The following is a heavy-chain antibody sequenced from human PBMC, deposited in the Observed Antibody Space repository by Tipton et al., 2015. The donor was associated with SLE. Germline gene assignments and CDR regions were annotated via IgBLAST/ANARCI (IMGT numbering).Heavy chain of an antibody. D-gene: IGHD3/OR15-3a*01. J-gene: IGHJ5*02. V-gene: IGHV4-59*01. CDR1: GGSISTYY. CDR3: ARTSLGFNFWTGSPFDP. Sequence: LSLTCSVSGGSISTYYWNWIRQPPGKGLEWIGYVDNSGSTNYNPSLRSRLTISVDTSRNQFSLKLNSLTAADTAVYYCARTSLGFNFWTGSPFDPGGQGTPVTVSS. CDR2: VDNSGST.